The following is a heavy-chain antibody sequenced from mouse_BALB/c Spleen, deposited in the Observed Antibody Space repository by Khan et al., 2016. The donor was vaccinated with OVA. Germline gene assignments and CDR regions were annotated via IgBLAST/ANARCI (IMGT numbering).Heavy chain of an antibody. Sequence: EVELVESGGGLVQPGGSRKLSCAASGFTFSGFGMHWVRQAPEKGLEWVAYISRGRKTTSYADTAKGRSHISRDHPKNTLCLQMTMLRSEDTAMYFCARTGYYYFDYWGQGTTLTVAS. CDR1: GFTFSGFG. CDR3: ARTGYYYFDY. J-gene: IGHJ2*01. V-gene: IGHV5-17*02. D-gene: IGHD1-2*01. CDR2: ISRGRKTT.